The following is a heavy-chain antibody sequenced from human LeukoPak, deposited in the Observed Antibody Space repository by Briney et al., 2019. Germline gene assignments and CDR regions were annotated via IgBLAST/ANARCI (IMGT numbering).Heavy chain of an antibody. J-gene: IGHJ4*02. Sequence: ASVKVSCKTSGYKFMTFGISWVRQAPGQGLEWMGWIRADKGKTDYAQKFQDRVTLTIDTSTSTAYMELRSLTSDDTATYYCARDRSNSDFWGQGTLVTVS. CDR1: GYKFMTFG. V-gene: IGHV1-18*01. CDR3: ARDRSNSDF. D-gene: IGHD4-11*01. CDR2: IRADKGKT.